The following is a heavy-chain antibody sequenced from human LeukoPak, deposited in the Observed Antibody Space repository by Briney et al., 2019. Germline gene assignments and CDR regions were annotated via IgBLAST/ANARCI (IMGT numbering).Heavy chain of an antibody. CDR3: ARIHIVGPTGVIDY. J-gene: IGHJ4*02. CDR2: ISAYNGNT. D-gene: IGHD1-26*01. CDR1: GYTFTSYG. V-gene: IGHV1-18*01. Sequence: ASVTVSCTASGYTFTSYGINWVRQDPGQGLEWMGWISAYNGNTNYAQNLQGRVTMTTDTSTSTVYMELRSLRSDDTAVYYCARIHIVGPTGVIDYRGQGTLVTVSS.